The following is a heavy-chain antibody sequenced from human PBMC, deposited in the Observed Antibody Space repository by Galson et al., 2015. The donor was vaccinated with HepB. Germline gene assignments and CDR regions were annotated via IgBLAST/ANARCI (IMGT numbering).Heavy chain of an antibody. Sequence: SLRLSCAASGFIFSNYAMHWVRQAPGKGLDWVAVIWYDGTNKYYAASVKGRFTISRENAKNSLYLQMNSLRAGDTAVYYCTRHYHGLDVWGQGTTVTVSS. J-gene: IGHJ6*02. CDR1: GFIFSNYA. CDR2: IWYDGTNK. CDR3: TRHYHGLDV. D-gene: IGHD3-10*01. V-gene: IGHV3-33*01.